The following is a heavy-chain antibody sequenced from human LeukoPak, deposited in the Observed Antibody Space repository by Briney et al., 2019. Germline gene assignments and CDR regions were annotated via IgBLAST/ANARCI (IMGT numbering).Heavy chain of an antibody. CDR1: GFVFSSHA. V-gene: IGHV3-23*01. CDR2: ISNGY. D-gene: IGHD2-8*02. CDR3: VREAGYCTEASCSNTNWFDP. Sequence: PGGSLRLSCVASGFVFSSHAMSWVRQAPGKGLEWVAAISNGYYYADSAKGRFTISRDNSKNTVYLQMSSLRAEDTAVYFRVREAGYCTEASCSNTNWFDPWGQGTLVTVSS. J-gene: IGHJ5*02.